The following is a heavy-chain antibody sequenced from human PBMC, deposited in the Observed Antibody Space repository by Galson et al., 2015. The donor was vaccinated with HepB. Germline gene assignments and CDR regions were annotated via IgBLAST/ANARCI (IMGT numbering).Heavy chain of an antibody. D-gene: IGHD6-13*01. J-gene: IGHJ4*02. CDR3: ARGIVEAGKAFDY. Sequence: SVKVSCKASGYTYTSYFMHWVRQAPGQGLEWMGIINPNGSITSYTQKLQGRLTMTRDTSTSTFYMELSSLRSEDTAMYYCARGIVEAGKAFDYWGQGTLVTVSS. V-gene: IGHV1-46*04. CDR2: INPNGSIT. CDR1: GYTYTSYF.